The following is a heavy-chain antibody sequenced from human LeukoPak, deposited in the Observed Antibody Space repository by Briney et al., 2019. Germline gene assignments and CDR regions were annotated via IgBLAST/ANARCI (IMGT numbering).Heavy chain of an antibody. J-gene: IGHJ4*02. Sequence: GGSLRLSCAASGNYWMHWVRQAPGKGLVWVSHINSDGSWTSYVDSVKGRFTISKDNAKNMVYLQMNNLRAEDTAVYYCVSFYETYWGRGTLVTVSS. V-gene: IGHV3-74*01. CDR2: INSDGSWT. CDR1: GNYW. CDR3: VSFYETY. D-gene: IGHD2-2*01.